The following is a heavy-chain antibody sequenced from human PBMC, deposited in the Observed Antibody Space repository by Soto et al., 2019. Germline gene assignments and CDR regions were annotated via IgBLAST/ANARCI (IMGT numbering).Heavy chain of an antibody. CDR2: IVNDGSEK. CDR3: ARDDAFQNENGFDI. D-gene: IGHD1-1*01. V-gene: IGHV3-33*01. J-gene: IGHJ3*02. Sequence: QVQLVESGGGVVQPGRSLRLSCAASGFTFSKYGFHWVRQAPGKGLEWVAVIVNDGSEKYHADSVEGRFTISRDNSKDTLFLQMNSLRDDDTAVYYCARDDAFQNENGFDIWGQGTMVTVSS. CDR1: GFTFSKYG.